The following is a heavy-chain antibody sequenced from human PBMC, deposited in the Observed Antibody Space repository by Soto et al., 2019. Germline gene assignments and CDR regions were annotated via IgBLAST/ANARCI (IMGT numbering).Heavy chain of an antibody. CDR2: ISWNSGSI. Sequence: EVQLVESGGGLVQPGRSLRLSCAASGFTFDDYAMHWVRQAPGKGLEWVSGISWNSGSIGYADSVKGRFTISRDNAKNSLYLQMNSLRAEDTALYYCAKGSNSGWGKMYYHYYYMDVWGKGTTVTVSS. CDR3: AKGSNSGWGKMYYHYYYMDV. V-gene: IGHV3-9*01. J-gene: IGHJ6*03. CDR1: GFTFDDYA. D-gene: IGHD6-19*01.